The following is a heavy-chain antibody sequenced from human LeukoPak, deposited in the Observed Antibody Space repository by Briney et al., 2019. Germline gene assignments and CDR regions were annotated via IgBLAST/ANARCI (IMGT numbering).Heavy chain of an antibody. V-gene: IGHV4-61*02. Sequence: PSETLSLTCTVSGGPISSGNYYWGWIRQPAGKGLEWIGRIYTSGNTNYNPSLKSRLTISVDTSKNQFSLKLSSVTAADTAVYYRARLLFYESSGYYYFDSWGQGTLVTVSS. CDR2: IYTSGNT. CDR1: GGPISSGNYY. J-gene: IGHJ4*02. D-gene: IGHD3-22*01. CDR3: ARLLFYESSGYYYFDS.